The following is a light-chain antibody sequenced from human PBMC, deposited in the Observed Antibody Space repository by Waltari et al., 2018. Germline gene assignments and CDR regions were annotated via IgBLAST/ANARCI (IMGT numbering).Light chain of an antibody. Sequence: QSVLTQPPSVSGAPGQRVTISCTGSSPNVGAGYDVHWYQQLPGTAPKLPIYGNRDRPSGVPDRFSGSKSGTSASLAITGLQAEDEADYYCQFYDSSLSGVVFGGGTKLTVL. CDR3: QFYDSSLSGVV. CDR1: SPNVGAGYD. V-gene: IGLV1-40*01. CDR2: GNR. J-gene: IGLJ2*01.